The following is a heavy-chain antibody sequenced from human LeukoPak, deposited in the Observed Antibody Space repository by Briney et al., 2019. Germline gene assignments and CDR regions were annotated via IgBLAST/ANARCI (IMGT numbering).Heavy chain of an antibody. J-gene: IGHJ4*02. Sequence: ASVKVSCKTSGYNFTRYGVTWVRQAPGQGLEWMGWINPNSGGTNYAQKFQGRVTMTRDTSISTAYMELSRLRSDDTAVYYCARGSSSGWPHFDYWGQGTLVTVSS. D-gene: IGHD6-19*01. CDR1: GYNFTRYG. CDR3: ARGSSSGWPHFDY. CDR2: INPNSGGT. V-gene: IGHV1-2*02.